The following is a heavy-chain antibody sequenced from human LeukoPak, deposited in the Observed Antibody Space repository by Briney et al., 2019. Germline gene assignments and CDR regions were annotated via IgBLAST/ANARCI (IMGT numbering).Heavy chain of an antibody. D-gene: IGHD3-3*01. CDR2: NT. V-gene: IGHV4-31*03. CDR3: ARAILTPSGYVWYFDL. J-gene: IGHJ2*01. Sequence: SQPLTLTCSVSGGSIRSGGYYWSSICQHPGEGREWFGYNTYYNPPLKRRVTTLLDTQKNQLSLTLTSVTAADTAVYYGARAILTPSGYVWYFDLWGRGTLVTVSS. CDR1: GGSIRSGGYY.